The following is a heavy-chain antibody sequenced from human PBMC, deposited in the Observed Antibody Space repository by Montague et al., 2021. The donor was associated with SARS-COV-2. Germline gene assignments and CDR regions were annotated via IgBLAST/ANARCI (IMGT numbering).Heavy chain of an antibody. J-gene: IGHJ6*03. CDR1: DGSFSNFY. D-gene: IGHD1-26*01. CDR2: INHSGTT. Sequence: SETLSLTCAVFDGSFSNFYWSWIRQPPGKGLEWIGDINHSGTTYXNPSLKSRVTISIDTSRNQFSLKLNSVTAADAAVYYCASGDDNGSGYLDVWGKGTTVTVSS. V-gene: IGHV4-34*01. CDR3: ASGDDNGSGYLDV.